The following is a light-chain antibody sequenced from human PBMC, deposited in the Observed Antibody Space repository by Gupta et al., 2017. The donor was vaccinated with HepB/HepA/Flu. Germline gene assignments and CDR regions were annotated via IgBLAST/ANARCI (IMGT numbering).Light chain of an antibody. CDR1: QSVSSSY. Sequence: EIVLKQSPGTLSLSPGERATLSCRASQSVSSSYLAWYQQKPGQAPRLLIYCASSRATGILDRFSGSGCGKEFTLTIIRLDPEDFAVYYCQQDGSSPMCSFGQGTKLEIK. CDR2: CAS. V-gene: IGKV3-20*01. J-gene: IGKJ2*04. CDR3: QQDGSSPMCS.